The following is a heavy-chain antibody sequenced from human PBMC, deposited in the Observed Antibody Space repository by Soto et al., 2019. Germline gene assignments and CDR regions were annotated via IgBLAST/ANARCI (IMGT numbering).Heavy chain of an antibody. Sequence: LRLSCAASGFTFSSYSMNWVRQAPGKGLEWVSSISSSSSYIYYADSVKGRFTISRDNAKNSLYLQMNSLRAEDTAVYYCARDHQPHLRYCGGDCYSGYFDYWGQGTLVTVSS. CDR2: ISSSSSYI. D-gene: IGHD2-21*02. CDR3: ARDHQPHLRYCGGDCYSGYFDY. CDR1: GFTFSSYS. V-gene: IGHV3-21*01. J-gene: IGHJ4*02.